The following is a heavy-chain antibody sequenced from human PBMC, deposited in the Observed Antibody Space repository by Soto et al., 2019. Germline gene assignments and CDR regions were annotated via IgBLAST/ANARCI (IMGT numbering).Heavy chain of an antibody. J-gene: IGHJ4*02. Sequence: QVQLVQSGAEVKKPGSSVKVSCKASGATFSSYTISWLRQAPGQGLEWMGRIIPILGIANYAQKFQGRVTITADKCTSTAYMELSSLRSEDTAVYYCARDVYIPVAGYFDYWGQGTLVTVSS. D-gene: IGHD6-19*01. CDR3: ARDVYIPVAGYFDY. V-gene: IGHV1-69*08. CDR2: IIPILGIA. CDR1: GATFSSYT.